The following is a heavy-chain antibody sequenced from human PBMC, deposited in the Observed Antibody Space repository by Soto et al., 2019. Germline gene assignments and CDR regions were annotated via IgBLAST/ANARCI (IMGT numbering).Heavy chain of an antibody. V-gene: IGHV1-69*13. Sequence: SVKVSCKASVGSFSSYAISWVRQAPGQGLEWMGGIIPIFGTANYAQKFQGRVTITADESTSTAYMEPSSLRSEDTAVYYCARVVGATRVIRFDYWGQGTLVTVSS. D-gene: IGHD1-26*01. CDR2: IIPIFGTA. CDR3: ARVVGATRVIRFDY. CDR1: VGSFSSYA. J-gene: IGHJ4*02.